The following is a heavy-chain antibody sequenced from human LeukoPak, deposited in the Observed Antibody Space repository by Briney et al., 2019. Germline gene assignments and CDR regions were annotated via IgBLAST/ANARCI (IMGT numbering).Heavy chain of an antibody. J-gene: IGHJ4*02. Sequence: SETLSLTCTVSGGSISSDSYYWGWIRQPPGKGLEFIGSVYYSGSAYYNPSLKTRVTISIDTSKNQFSLNLSSVTAADTAVYYCARGLGGAAGGFDSWGQGTLVTVSS. V-gene: IGHV4-39*01. CDR3: ARGLGGAAGGFDS. CDR2: VYYSGSA. CDR1: GGSISSDSYY. D-gene: IGHD6-13*01.